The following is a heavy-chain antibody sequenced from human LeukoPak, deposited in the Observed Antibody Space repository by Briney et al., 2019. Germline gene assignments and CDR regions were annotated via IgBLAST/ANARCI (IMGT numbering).Heavy chain of an antibody. D-gene: IGHD3-3*01. V-gene: IGHV3-43*02. J-gene: IGHJ4*02. Sequence: GGSLRLSCAASGFTFDDYAMHWVRQAPGKGLEWVSLISGDGGSTYYADSVKGRFTISRDNSKNSLYLQMNSLRTEDTVLYYCAKDIGRFLEWLSLDYWGQGTLVTVSS. CDR2: ISGDGGST. CDR1: GFTFDDYA. CDR3: AKDIGRFLEWLSLDY.